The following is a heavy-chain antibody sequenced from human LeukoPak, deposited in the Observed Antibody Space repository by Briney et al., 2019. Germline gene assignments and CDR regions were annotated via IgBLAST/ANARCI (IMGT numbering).Heavy chain of an antibody. V-gene: IGHV1-18*04. J-gene: IGHJ4*02. CDR1: GYFFTNYG. D-gene: IGHD2-2*01. CDR2: ISAYNGNT. CDR3: ARRYCTSSSCYQFDY. Sequence: ASVKVSCKASGYFFTNYGISWVRQAPGQGLEWMGWISAYNGNTNYAQKLQGRVTMTTDTSTNTAYMELRRLRSDDTAVHYCARRYCTSSSCYQFDYWGQGTLVTVSS.